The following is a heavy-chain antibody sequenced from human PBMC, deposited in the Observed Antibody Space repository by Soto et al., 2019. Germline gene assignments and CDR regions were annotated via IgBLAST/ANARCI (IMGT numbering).Heavy chain of an antibody. CDR3: AGKRDGDGSFDY. D-gene: IGHD4-17*01. CDR2: IYHSGST. CDR1: GGSISSSNW. J-gene: IGHJ4*02. V-gene: IGHV4-4*02. Sequence: QVQLQESGPGLVKPSGTLSLTCAVSGGSISSSNWWSWVRQPPGKGLEGIGEIYHSGSTNYNPSLKSLLSISVDKAKTQCSLKLTSATAADTALYYGAGKRDGDGSFDYWGQGTLVTVSS.